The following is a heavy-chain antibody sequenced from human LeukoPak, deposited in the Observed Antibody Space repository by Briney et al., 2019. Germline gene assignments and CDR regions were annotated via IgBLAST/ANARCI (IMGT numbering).Heavy chain of an antibody. CDR1: GFTFSSYA. CDR3: SSFGRRGVEPSPNAFDI. Sequence: GGSLRLSCAASGFTFSSYAMSWVRQAPGKGLEWVSAISGSGGSTHYADSVKGRFTISRDNSKNTLYLQMNSLRAEDTAVYYCSSFGRRGVEPSPNAFDIWGQGTMVTVSS. J-gene: IGHJ3*02. D-gene: IGHD3-10*01. CDR2: ISGSGGST. V-gene: IGHV3-23*01.